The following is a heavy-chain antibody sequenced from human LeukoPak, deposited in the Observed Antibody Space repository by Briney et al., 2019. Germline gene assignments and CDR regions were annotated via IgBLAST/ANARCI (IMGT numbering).Heavy chain of an antibody. V-gene: IGHV1-46*01. J-gene: IGHJ6*03. Sequence: ASVKVSCKASGYTFTSYYIHWVRQAPGQGLEWMGVITPTGGTTNYAQKFQGRVTITADESTSTAYMELSSLRSEDTAVYYCEITSCYTEGYCYYYMDVWGKGTTVTVSS. CDR3: EITSCYTEGYCYYYMDV. D-gene: IGHD2-2*01. CDR2: ITPTGGTT. CDR1: GYTFTSYY.